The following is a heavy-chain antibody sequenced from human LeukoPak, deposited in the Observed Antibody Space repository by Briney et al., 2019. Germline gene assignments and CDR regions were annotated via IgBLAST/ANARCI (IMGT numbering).Heavy chain of an antibody. CDR2: INHSGST. D-gene: IGHD3-22*01. V-gene: IGHV4-34*01. J-gene: IGHJ5*02. CDR3: ASTYYDSSGYPKYNWFDP. Sequence: SETLSLTCAVYGVSFSGYYWSWIRQPPGKGLEWIGEINHSGSTNYNPSLKSRVTISVDTSKNQFSLKLSSVTAADTAVYYCASTYYDSSGYPKYNWFDPWGQGTLVTVSS. CDR1: GVSFSGYY.